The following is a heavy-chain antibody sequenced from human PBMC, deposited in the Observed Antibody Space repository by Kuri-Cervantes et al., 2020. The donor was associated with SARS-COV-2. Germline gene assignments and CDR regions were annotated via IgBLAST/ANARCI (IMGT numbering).Heavy chain of an antibody. Sequence: SVKVSCKASGGTFTTYNIYWVRQAPGQGLEWMGGIIPILGTTNYAQKFQGRLTICADKSSGTAYMYLSSLRSEDTATYFCARDHRGSDYSASTDYWGQGTLVTVSS. J-gene: IGHJ4*02. CDR2: IIPILGTT. D-gene: IGHD4-17*01. CDR1: GGTFTTYN. V-gene: IGHV1-69*06. CDR3: ARDHRGSDYSASTDY.